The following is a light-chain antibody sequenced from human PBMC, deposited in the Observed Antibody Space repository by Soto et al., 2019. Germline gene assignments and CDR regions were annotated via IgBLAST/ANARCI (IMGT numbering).Light chain of an antibody. CDR2: AAS. V-gene: IGKV1-5*01. Sequence: DIQMTQSPSTLSAFVGDRVTFPCRASQSIGSWLAWYQQKPGKAPNLLIYAASSLQSGVPSRFSGSGSGTDFTFTISSLQPEDIATYYCQQYEDIPITFGQGTRLEIK. CDR3: QQYEDIPIT. J-gene: IGKJ5*01. CDR1: QSIGSW.